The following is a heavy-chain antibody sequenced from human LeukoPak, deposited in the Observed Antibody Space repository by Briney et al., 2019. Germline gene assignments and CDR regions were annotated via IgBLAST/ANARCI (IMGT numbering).Heavy chain of an antibody. J-gene: IGHJ6*04. D-gene: IGHD2-2*03. CDR3: ARGRGYCSSTSCYGANYYYYVMDV. V-gene: IGHV4-34*01. CDR2: INHSGST. Sequence: SETLSLACAVYGGSFSGYYWSWIRQPPGKGLEWIGEINHSGSTNYNPSLKSRVTISVDTSKNQFSLKLSSVTAADTAVYYCARGRGYCSSTSCYGANYYYYVMDVWGKGTTVTVSS. CDR1: GGSFSGYY.